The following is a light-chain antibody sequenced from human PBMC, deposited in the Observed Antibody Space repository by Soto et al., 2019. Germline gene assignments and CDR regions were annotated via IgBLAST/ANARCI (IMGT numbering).Light chain of an antibody. V-gene: IGKV3-15*01. CDR3: QQYNDWPLWT. CDR2: GAS. J-gene: IGKJ1*01. Sequence: EIVLPQSPCTLYLSPWERATLSCRASQSFRGLLAWYQQKPGQAPRLLIYGASTRASGIPARFSGSGSGTEFTLTISSLQSEDFAVYYCQQYNDWPLWTFGQGTKVDIK. CDR1: QSFRGL.